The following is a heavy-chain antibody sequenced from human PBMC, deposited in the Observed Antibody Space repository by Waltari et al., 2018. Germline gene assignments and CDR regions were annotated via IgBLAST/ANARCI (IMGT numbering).Heavy chain of an antibody. CDR3: ASGGTD. Sequence: QVQLQESGPGLVKPSETLSLTCAVSGYSISRGYYWGWIRQPPGKGLEWIGSIYHSGSTYYNPSLKSRVTISVDTSKNQFSLKLSSVTAADTAVYYCASGGTDWGQGTLVTVSS. D-gene: IGHD3-16*01. V-gene: IGHV4-38-2*01. CDR2: IYHSGST. CDR1: GYSISRGYY. J-gene: IGHJ4*02.